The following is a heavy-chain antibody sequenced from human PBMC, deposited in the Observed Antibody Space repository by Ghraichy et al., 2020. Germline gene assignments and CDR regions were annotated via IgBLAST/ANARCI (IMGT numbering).Heavy chain of an antibody. Sequence: SETLSLTCTVSGGSISSGGYYWSWIRQHPGKGLEWIGYIYYSGSTYYNPSLKSRVTISVDTSKNQFSLKLSSVTAADTAVYYCAREPVWIAARPVHFDYWGQGTLVTVSS. CDR3: AREPVWIAARPVHFDY. D-gene: IGHD6-6*01. V-gene: IGHV4-31*03. CDR1: GGSISSGGYY. CDR2: IYYSGST. J-gene: IGHJ4*02.